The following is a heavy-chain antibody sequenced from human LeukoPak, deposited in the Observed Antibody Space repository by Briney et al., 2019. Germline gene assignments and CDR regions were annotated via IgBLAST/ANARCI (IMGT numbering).Heavy chain of an antibody. CDR3: ARDRGDLVVPAAMLY. Sequence: ASVKVSCKASGGTFSSYAISWVRQAPGQGLEWMGGIIPIFGTANYAQKFQGRVTITADESTSTAYMELSSLRSEDTAVYYWARDRGDLVVPAAMLYWVQGTLVTVSS. V-gene: IGHV1-69*13. J-gene: IGHJ4*02. CDR1: GGTFSSYA. CDR2: IIPIFGTA. D-gene: IGHD2-2*01.